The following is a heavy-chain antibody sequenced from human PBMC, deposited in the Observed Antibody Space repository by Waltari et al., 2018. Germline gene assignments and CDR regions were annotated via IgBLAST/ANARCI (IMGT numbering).Heavy chain of an antibody. CDR2: INTVGSST. CDR3: ARGGSSGYSFGFY. Sequence: EVQLVESGGGLVQPGGSLRLSCAASGFPFSPYWIHWVRQAPGKGLGWVSRINTVGSSTSYADSVKGRFTVSRDNAKNMLYLQMNSLRAEDTAVYYCARGGSSGYSFGFYWGQGSLVTVSS. D-gene: IGHD5-18*01. V-gene: IGHV3-74*01. CDR1: GFPFSPYW. J-gene: IGHJ4*02.